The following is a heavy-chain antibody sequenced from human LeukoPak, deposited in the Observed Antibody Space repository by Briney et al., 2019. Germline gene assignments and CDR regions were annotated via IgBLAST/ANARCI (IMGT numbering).Heavy chain of an antibody. V-gene: IGHV4-31*03. CDR2: IYYSGST. CDR1: GGSLSSGGYY. D-gene: IGHD3-10*01. J-gene: IGHJ4*02. CDR3: ARRAKYYGSGSLTFDY. Sequence: SQTLSLTCPVSGGSLSSGGYYWSWIRQHPGKGLEWIGYIYYSGSTYYNPSLKSRVTISVDTSKNQFSLKLSSVTAADTAVYYCARRAKYYGSGSLTFDYWGQGTLVTVSS.